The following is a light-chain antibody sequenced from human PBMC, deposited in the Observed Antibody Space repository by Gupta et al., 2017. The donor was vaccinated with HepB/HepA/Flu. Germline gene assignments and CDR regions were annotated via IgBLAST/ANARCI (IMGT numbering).Light chain of an antibody. J-gene: IGLJ2*01. CDR2: SNN. Sequence: QSVLTQPPSASGTPGQRVNLSCSGSSSNIGSNTVNWYQQLPGTAPKLLIYSNNQRPSGVPDRFSGSKSGTSASLAISGLQSEDEADYYCAAWDDSLNGVVFGGGTKLTVL. V-gene: IGLV1-44*01. CDR3: AAWDDSLNGVV. CDR1: SSNIGSNT.